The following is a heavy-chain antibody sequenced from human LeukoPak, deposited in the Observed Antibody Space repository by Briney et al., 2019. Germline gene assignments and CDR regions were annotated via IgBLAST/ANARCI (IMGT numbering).Heavy chain of an antibody. V-gene: IGHV4-39*01. CDR1: GGSFSGYY. Sequence: SETLSLTCAVYGGSFSGYYWGWIRQPPGKGLEWIGSIYYSGSTYYNPSLKSRVTISVDTSKNQFSLKLSSVTAADTAVYYCARNDYGDYEDAFDIWGQGTMVTVSS. J-gene: IGHJ3*02. D-gene: IGHD4-17*01. CDR2: IYYSGST. CDR3: ARNDYGDYEDAFDI.